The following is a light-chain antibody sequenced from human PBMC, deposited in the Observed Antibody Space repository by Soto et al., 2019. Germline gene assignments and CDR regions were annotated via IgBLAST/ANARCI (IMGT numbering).Light chain of an antibody. CDR2: GAS. V-gene: IGKV3-15*01. CDR1: QSVSSN. Sequence: EILMTQSPATLSVSPGERATLSCRASQSVSSNLAWYQQKPGQAPRLLIYGASTTATGVPARFSGSGSGTEFTFTISSLQSEDFAVYHCHQYNSWPRTFGQGTKVEIK. J-gene: IGKJ1*01. CDR3: HQYNSWPRT.